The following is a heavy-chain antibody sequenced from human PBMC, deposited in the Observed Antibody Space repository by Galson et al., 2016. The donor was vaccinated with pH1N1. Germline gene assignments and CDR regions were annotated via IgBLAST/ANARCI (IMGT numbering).Heavy chain of an antibody. V-gene: IGHV3-72*01. CDR1: GFTLGDFY. Sequence: SLRLSCAASGFTLGDFYMDWVRQAPGKGLEWVGRITKRPEGYTTQDAASVKGRFIISREDSKDLLYLQMNSLKTEATAVYYCTRENHHKFDYWGQGTLVTVSS. J-gene: IGHJ4*02. CDR2: ITKRPEGYTT. CDR3: TRENHHKFDY.